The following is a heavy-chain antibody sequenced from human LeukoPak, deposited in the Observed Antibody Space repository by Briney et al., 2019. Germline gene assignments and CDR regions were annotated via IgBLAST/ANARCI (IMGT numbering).Heavy chain of an antibody. CDR3: ARALSYSYGSMDF. D-gene: IGHD5-18*01. Sequence: GGSLRLSCAASGFTFSSYAMSWVRQAPARGLEWVSSISSGSKYIYNADSVKGRFTISRDNAKNSLYLQMNSLRAEDTAVYYCARALSYSYGSMDFWGQGTLVIVSS. V-gene: IGHV3-21*01. CDR1: GFTFSSYA. J-gene: IGHJ4*02. CDR2: ISSGSKYI.